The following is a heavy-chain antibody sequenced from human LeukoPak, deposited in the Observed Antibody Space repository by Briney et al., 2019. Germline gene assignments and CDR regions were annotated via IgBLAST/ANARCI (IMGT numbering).Heavy chain of an antibody. J-gene: IGHJ4*02. V-gene: IGHV3-23*01. D-gene: IGHD1-7*01. CDR3: AKEGGTGTRFDY. Sequence: GGSLRLSCAASGFTFSSYWMSWVRQAPGKGLYWVSAISGSGTGTYYADSVKGRFTISRDNSRNTLYLQMNSLRAEDTAVYYCAKEGGTGTRFDYWGQGTLVTVSS. CDR2: ISGSGTGT. CDR1: GFTFSSYW.